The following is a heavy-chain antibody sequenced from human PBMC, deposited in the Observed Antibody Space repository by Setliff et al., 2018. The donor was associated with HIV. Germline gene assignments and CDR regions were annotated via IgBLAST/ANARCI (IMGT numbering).Heavy chain of an antibody. Sequence: PSETLSLTCTVSGASISSYYWSWIRQPPGKGLEWIGYIDYNGRTDYNPSLETRVTISFDTSKNQLSLKLTSVAATDTAVYYCARGAYRDGYDYRGQGALVTVSS. CDR2: IDYNGRT. J-gene: IGHJ4*02. CDR3: ARGAYRDGYDY. D-gene: IGHD5-18*01. V-gene: IGHV4-59*12. CDR1: GASISSYY.